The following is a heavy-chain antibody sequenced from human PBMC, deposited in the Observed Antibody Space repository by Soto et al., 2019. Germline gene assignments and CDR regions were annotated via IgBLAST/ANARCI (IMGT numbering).Heavy chain of an antibody. D-gene: IGHD6-13*01. J-gene: IGHJ4*02. Sequence: VQLVQSGAEVKEPGASVKVSCEASGYTFTSYDINWVRQATGQGLEWMGWMNPNSGNTGYAQNFQGIVTMTRNTSITTAYMELSSLRSEDTAVYFCARGTRVFDDWGQETLLTVSS. CDR3: ARGTRVFDD. V-gene: IGHV1-8*01. CDR2: MNPNSGNT. CDR1: GYTFTSYD.